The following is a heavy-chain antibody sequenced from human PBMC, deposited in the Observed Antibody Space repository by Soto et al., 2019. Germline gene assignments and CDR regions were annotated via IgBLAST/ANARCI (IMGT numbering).Heavy chain of an antibody. V-gene: IGHV3-23*01. D-gene: IGHD2-2*01. Sequence: VQLLESGGGLVQSGGSLRLSCAASGFTFRTYAMGWVRQAPGKGLEWVSAITSGGTIYYADSVKGRFTISRDNSKNTLYLQMNSLRAEDTALYYCAKDPAHCTSTTCYTYWYFDLWGRGTLVTVSS. CDR1: GFTFRTYA. CDR2: ITSGGTI. CDR3: AKDPAHCTSTTCYTYWYFDL. J-gene: IGHJ2*01.